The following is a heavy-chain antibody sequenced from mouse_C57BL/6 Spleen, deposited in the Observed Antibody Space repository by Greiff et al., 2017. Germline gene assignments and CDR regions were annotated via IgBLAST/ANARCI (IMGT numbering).Heavy chain of an antibody. CDR2: IDPGTGGT. V-gene: IGHV1-15*01. J-gene: IGHJ1*03. D-gene: IGHD1-1*01. CDR3: TSARFSTTPYWYFDV. CDR1: GYTFTDYE. Sequence: QVQLQQSGAELVRPGASVTLSCKASGYTFTDYEMHWVKQTPVHGLDWIGAIDPGTGGTAYNQKFKGKAILTADKSSSTAYMELRSLTSEDSAVYYCTSARFSTTPYWYFDVWGTGTTVTVSS.